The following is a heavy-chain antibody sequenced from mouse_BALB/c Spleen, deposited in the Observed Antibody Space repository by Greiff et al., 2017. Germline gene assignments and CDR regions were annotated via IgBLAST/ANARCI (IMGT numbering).Heavy chain of an antibody. D-gene: IGHD1-1*01. J-gene: IGHJ4*01. Sequence: EVQLQQSGTVLARPGASVKMSCKASGYTFTSYWMHWVKQRPGQGLEWIGAIYPGNSDTSYNQKFKGKAKLTAVTSTSTAYMELSSLTNEDSAVYYCTRYYYGSGGAMDYWGQGTSVTVSS. CDR3: TRYYYGSGGAMDY. CDR2: IYPGNSDT. CDR1: GYTFTSYW. V-gene: IGHV1-5*01.